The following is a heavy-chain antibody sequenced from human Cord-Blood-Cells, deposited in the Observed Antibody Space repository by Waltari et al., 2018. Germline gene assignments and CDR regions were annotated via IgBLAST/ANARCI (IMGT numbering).Heavy chain of an antibody. J-gene: IGHJ3*02. CDR1: GYTFTSYG. CDR3: ARDIVVVPAAILTPRGAFDI. Sequence: QVQLAQSGAEVKKPGASVKVSCKASGYTFTSYGISWVRQAPGQGLEWMGWISAYNGNTNYAQKLQGRVTITTDTSTSTAYMELRSLRSDDTAVYYCARDIVVVPAAILTPRGAFDIWGQGTMVTVSS. CDR2: ISAYNGNT. V-gene: IGHV1-18*04. D-gene: IGHD2-2*01.